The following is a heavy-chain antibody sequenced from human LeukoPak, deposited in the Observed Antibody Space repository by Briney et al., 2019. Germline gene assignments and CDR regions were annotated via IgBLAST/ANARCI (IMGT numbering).Heavy chain of an antibody. CDR2: ISGSGGST. J-gene: IGHJ3*02. Sequence: GGSLRLSCAASGFTFSSYAMSWVRQAPGKGLEWVSAISGSGGSTYYADSVKGRFTISRDNSKNTLYLQMNSLRAEDTAVYYCAKDYGSFRGFLEWFGAFDIRGQGTMVTVSS. D-gene: IGHD3-3*01. CDR3: AKDYGSFRGFLEWFGAFDI. CDR1: GFTFSSYA. V-gene: IGHV3-23*01.